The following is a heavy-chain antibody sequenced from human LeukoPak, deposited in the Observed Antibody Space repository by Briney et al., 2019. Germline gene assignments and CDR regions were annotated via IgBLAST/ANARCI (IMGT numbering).Heavy chain of an antibody. D-gene: IGHD6-19*01. V-gene: IGHV5-51*01. Sequence: GEARQSSCKGSGYGFTSYWIGWVGRVPGKGGGWMGIIYPGDSDTRYSPSFQGQVTISADKSISTAYLQWSSLKASDTAMYYCARRDSGWSLWGQGTLVTVSS. J-gene: IGHJ4*02. CDR1: GYGFTSYW. CDR3: ARRDSGWSL. CDR2: IYPGDSDT.